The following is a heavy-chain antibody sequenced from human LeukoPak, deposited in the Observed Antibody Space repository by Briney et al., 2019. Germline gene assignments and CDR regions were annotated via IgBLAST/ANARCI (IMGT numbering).Heavy chain of an antibody. D-gene: IGHD5/OR15-5a*01. CDR2: IYYSGST. J-gene: IGHJ3*02. V-gene: IGHV4-31*03. CDR3: ARMSYNAFHI. Sequence: PSETLSLTCTVSGGSISSGGYYWSWIRQHPGKGLEWIGYIYYSGSTYYNPSLKSRVTISVDTSKNQFSLKLSSVTPEDTAVYYCARMSYNAFHIWGQGTLVTVSS. CDR1: GGSISSGGYY.